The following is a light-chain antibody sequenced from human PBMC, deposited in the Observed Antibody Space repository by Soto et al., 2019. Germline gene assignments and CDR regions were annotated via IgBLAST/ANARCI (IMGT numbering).Light chain of an antibody. CDR3: SSYSHNTQVV. V-gene: IGLV2-14*01. CDR1: SSDVGGNDY. CDR2: DVS. J-gene: IGLJ2*01. Sequence: QSVLTQPASVSASPGQSITISCIGTSSDVGGNDYVSWYQQHPGKAPKLMISDVSNRPSGVSNRFSGSKSGNTASLTISGLQAEGEAVYYCSSYSHNTQVVFGGGTKLAVL.